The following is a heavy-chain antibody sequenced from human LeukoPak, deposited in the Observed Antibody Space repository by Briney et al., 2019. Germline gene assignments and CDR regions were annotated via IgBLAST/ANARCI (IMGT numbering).Heavy chain of an antibody. CDR3: ARGPVPAADYYYYMDV. CDR2: INPNSGGT. Sequence: ASVKVSCKASGYTFTGYYMHWVRQAPGQGLEWMGWINPNSGGTNYAQKFQGRVTMTRDTSISTAYMELSRLRSDDTAVYYCARGPVPAADYYYYMDVWGKGTTVTVSS. D-gene: IGHD2-2*01. V-gene: IGHV1-2*02. J-gene: IGHJ6*03. CDR1: GYTFTGYY.